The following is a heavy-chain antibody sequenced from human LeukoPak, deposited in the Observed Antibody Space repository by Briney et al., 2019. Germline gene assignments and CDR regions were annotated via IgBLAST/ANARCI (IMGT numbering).Heavy chain of an antibody. D-gene: IGHD3-3*01. J-gene: IGHJ5*02. Sequence: GGSLRLSCAASGFTFSGYGMHWVRQAPGKGLEXVTGIAYEGSRKHYADSVRGRFTISRDNSRNTMDLQMNSLRVEDTAVYHCTRYDSSRFDPWGQGTLVIVSS. CDR1: GFTFSGYG. CDR3: TRYDSSRFDP. V-gene: IGHV3-30*03. CDR2: IAYEGSRK.